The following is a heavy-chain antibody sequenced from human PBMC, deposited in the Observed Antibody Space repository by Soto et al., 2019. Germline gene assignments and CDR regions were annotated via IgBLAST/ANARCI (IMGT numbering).Heavy chain of an antibody. CDR3: ARGRGYPRADFDY. CDR1: GGSFSGYY. CDR2: INHSGST. D-gene: IGHD2-15*01. Sequence: QVQLQQWGAGLLKPSETLSLTCAVYGGSFSGYYWSWIRQPPGKGLEWIGEINHSGSTNYNPSLKSRVTISVDTSKNQFSLKLSSVTAADTAVYYCARGRGYPRADFDYWGQGTLVTVSS. J-gene: IGHJ4*02. V-gene: IGHV4-34*01.